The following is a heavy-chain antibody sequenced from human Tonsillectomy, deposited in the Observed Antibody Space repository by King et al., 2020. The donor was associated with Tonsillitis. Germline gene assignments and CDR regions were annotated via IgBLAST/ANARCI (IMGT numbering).Heavy chain of an antibody. CDR1: GYTFTNYY. J-gene: IGHJ4*02. V-gene: IGHV1-46*03. CDR2: INPSGGIT. Sequence: QVQLVESGAEVKKPGGSVKLSCEASGYTFTNYYMHWVRQAPGQGLEWMGIINPSGGITSYAQKFQGRVTMAKDTSTSTVYMELSSLRSEDTAVYYCASSIFGVADYYFDYWGQGTLVTVSS. CDR3: ASSIFGVADYYFDY. D-gene: IGHD3-3*01.